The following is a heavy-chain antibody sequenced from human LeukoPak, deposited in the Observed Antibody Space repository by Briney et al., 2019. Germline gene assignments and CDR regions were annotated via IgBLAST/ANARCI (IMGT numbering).Heavy chain of an antibody. CDR2: IYSSGST. J-gene: IGHJ4*02. D-gene: IGHD3-10*01. Sequence: SETLSLTCTVSGGSISSFYWSWMRQPDGKGLEWIGRIYSSGSTDNNPYLTSRVTMSVDTSKKQLSLKLISVTAADTAVYYCARQWKLLWFGESRDWGQGTLVTVSS. CDR1: GGSISSFY. CDR3: ARQWKLLWFGESRD. V-gene: IGHV4-4*07.